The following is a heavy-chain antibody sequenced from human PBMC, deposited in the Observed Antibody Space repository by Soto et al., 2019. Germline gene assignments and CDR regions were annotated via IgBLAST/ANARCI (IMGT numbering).Heavy chain of an antibody. J-gene: IGHJ4*01. D-gene: IGHD3-10*01. CDR3: APWFGAFDY. V-gene: IGHV3-30*03. Sequence: QVQLVESGGGVVQPGRSLRLSCSASGFTFSSYGMHWVRQAPGKGLEWVAVISYDGRNKYYADSVKGRFNISRDNSKNTLYLQMNSLRAEDTAVYYCAPWFGAFDYWGHGTLVTVSS. CDR1: GFTFSSYG. CDR2: ISYDGRNK.